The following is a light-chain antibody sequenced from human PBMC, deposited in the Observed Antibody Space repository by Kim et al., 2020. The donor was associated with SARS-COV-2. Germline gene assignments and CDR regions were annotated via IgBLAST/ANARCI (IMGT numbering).Light chain of an antibody. CDR1: NIGTKS. CDR2: DDS. V-gene: IGLV3-21*03. CDR3: QVWDSASDHYV. J-gene: IGLJ1*01. Sequence: SSELTQPASVSVAPGKTASITCGGNNIGTKSVHWYQQKPGQAPVLVVYDDSDRPSGIPERFSGSNSGNTATLIISRVEAGDEADYYCQVWDSASDHYVFGSGTKVTVL.